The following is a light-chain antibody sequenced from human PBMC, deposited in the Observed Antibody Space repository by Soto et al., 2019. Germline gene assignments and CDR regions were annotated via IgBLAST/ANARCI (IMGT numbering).Light chain of an antibody. CDR3: QQYGSSGT. Sequence: EIVLTQSPATLSSFPGDRVTLSCRASQYINTRLAWYQQKPGQAPRLLIYGASNRATGIPDRFSGSGSGTDFTLTISRLEPEDFAVYYRQQYGSSGTFGQGTKV. CDR2: GAS. J-gene: IGKJ1*01. V-gene: IGKV3-20*01. CDR1: QYINTR.